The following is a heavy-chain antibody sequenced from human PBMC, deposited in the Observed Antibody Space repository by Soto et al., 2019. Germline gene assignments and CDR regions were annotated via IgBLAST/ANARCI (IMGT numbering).Heavy chain of an antibody. Sequence: ASVKVSCKASGYTFTSYGISWVRQAPGQGLEWMGIINPSGGSTSYAQKFQGRVTMTRDTSTSTVYMELSSLRSEDTAVYYCARPYGPTYYCYGMDVWGQGTTVTVSS. D-gene: IGHD4-17*01. CDR2: INPSGGST. J-gene: IGHJ6*02. CDR3: ARPYGPTYYCYGMDV. V-gene: IGHV1-46*03. CDR1: GYTFTSYG.